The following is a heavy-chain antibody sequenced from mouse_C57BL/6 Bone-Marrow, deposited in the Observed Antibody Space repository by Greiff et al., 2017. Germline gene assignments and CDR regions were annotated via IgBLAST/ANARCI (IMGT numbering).Heavy chain of an antibody. Sequence: VQLQQSGPELVKPGASVKMSCKASGYTFTDYNMHWVKQSHGTSLAWIGYINPNNGGTSYNQKFKGKATLTVNMSSSTAYMERRSLTSEDSEVYYCARDADYCGWFAYWGQGTLVTVSA. CDR3: ARDADYCGWFAY. D-gene: IGHD2-13*01. CDR1: GYTFTDYN. V-gene: IGHV1-22*01. J-gene: IGHJ3*01. CDR2: INPNNGGT.